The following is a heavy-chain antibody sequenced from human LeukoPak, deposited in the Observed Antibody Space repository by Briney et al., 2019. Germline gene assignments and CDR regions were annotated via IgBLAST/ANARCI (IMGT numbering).Heavy chain of an antibody. J-gene: IGHJ4*02. CDR3: ARVGSYGYKSVDY. CDR2: MNTNSGNS. V-gene: IGHV1-8*03. D-gene: IGHD5-18*01. CDR1: GYTFPSYD. Sequence: ASVKVSCKASGYTFPSYDINWVRQATELGLDCIVWMNTNSGNSVYGPKLQFKVTITRNTSISTAYMELSSLRSEDTAVYYCARVGSYGYKSVDYWGQGTLVTVSS.